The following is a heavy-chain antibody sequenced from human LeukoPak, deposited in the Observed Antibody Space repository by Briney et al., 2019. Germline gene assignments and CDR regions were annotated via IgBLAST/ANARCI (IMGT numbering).Heavy chain of an antibody. Sequence: SETLSLTCTVSGGSISSYYWSWIRQPAGKGLESIGHISTSGSTNYNPSLKSRVTMSVDTSKNQFSLKLSSVTAADTAVYYCARDKPRLLDYDYVWGSYRYDAFDIWGQGTMVTVSS. D-gene: IGHD3-16*02. CDR3: ARDKPRLLDYDYVWGSYRYDAFDI. CDR1: GGSISSYY. V-gene: IGHV4-4*07. CDR2: ISTSGST. J-gene: IGHJ3*02.